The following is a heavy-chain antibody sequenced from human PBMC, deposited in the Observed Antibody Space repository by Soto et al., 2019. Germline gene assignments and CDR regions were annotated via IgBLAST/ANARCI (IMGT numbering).Heavy chain of an antibody. V-gene: IGHV3-33*01. CDR3: ARGYGSGSYYNMGEGSYFDY. J-gene: IGHJ4*02. Sequence: QVQLVESGGGVVQPGRSLRLSCAASGFTFSSYGMHWVRQAPGKGLEWVAVIWYDGSNKYYADSVKGRFTISRDNSKNTLYLRMNSLRAEDTAVYYCARGYGSGSYYNMGEGSYFDYWGQGTLVTVSS. D-gene: IGHD3-10*01. CDR1: GFTFSSYG. CDR2: IWYDGSNK.